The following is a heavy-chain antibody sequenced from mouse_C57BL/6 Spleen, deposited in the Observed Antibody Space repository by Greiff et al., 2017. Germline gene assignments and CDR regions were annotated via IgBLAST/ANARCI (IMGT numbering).Heavy chain of an antibody. V-gene: IGHV1-26*01. CDR2: INPNNGGT. J-gene: IGHJ4*01. CDR3: GGGSAMDY. Sequence: VQLQQSGPELVKPGASVKISCKASGYTFTDYYMNWVKQSHGKSLEWIGDINPNNGGTSYNQKFKGKATLTVDKSSSTAYMELRSLTSEDSAVYYCGGGSAMDYWGQGTSVTVSS. CDR1: GYTFTDYY.